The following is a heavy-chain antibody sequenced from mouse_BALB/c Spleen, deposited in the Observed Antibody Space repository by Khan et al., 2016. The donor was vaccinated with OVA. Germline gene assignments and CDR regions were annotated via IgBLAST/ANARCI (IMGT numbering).Heavy chain of an antibody. V-gene: IGHV1-53*01. CDR1: GYTFTSYY. CDR3: TRSGYGTFAY. J-gene: IGHJ3*01. CDR2: INPSDGDS. D-gene: IGHD4-1*01. Sequence: QVRLKQSGTELVKPGASVRLSCKASGYTFTSYYMYWVKQRPGQGLEWIGEINPSDGDSNFNENFKSKATLTVDKSSTTAYMQLSSLTSEDSAVYYCTRSGYGTFAYWGQGTLVTVSA.